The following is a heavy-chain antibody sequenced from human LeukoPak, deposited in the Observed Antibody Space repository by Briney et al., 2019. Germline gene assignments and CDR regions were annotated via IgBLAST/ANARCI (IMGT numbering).Heavy chain of an antibody. D-gene: IGHD6-6*01. CDR3: ARVVFYYYYMDV. Sequence: GGSLRLSCAASGFTFSSYATHWVRQAPGKGLEWVAVISYDGSNKYYADSVKGRFTISRDNSKNTLYLQMGSLRAEDMAVYYCARVVFYYYYMDVWGKGTTVTVSS. V-gene: IGHV3-30*14. CDR1: GFTFSSYA. J-gene: IGHJ6*03. CDR2: ISYDGSNK.